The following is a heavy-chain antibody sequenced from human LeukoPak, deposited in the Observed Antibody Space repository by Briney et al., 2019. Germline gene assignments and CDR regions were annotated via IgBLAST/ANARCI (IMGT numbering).Heavy chain of an antibody. CDR3: ARASYYYDTNGPETATRNWYFDL. J-gene: IGHJ2*01. CDR2: IYHSGST. D-gene: IGHD3-22*01. Sequence: SETLSLTCTVSGYSISSGYYWGWIRQPPGKGLEWIGSIYHSGSTHYNPSLKSRVTISVDTSKNQFSLQLNSVTPEDTAVYYCARASYYYDTNGPETATRNWYFDLWGRGTLVTVSS. V-gene: IGHV4-38-2*02. CDR1: GYSISSGYY.